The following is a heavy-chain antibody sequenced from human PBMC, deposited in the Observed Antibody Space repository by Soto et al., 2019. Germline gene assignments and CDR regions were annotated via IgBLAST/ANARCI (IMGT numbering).Heavy chain of an antibody. CDR1: GFTFSGYS. Sequence: GGSLRLSCAASGFTFSGYSMNWVRQAPGKGLEWVSTISSSNNFIYYADSMKGRFTISRDNAKNSLYLQMNSLRAEDTAVYYCARSYSWSFLPPVGMDVWGQGTSVTVSS. D-gene: IGHD1-26*01. CDR3: ARSYSWSFLPPVGMDV. V-gene: IGHV3-21*06. CDR2: ISSSNNFI. J-gene: IGHJ6*02.